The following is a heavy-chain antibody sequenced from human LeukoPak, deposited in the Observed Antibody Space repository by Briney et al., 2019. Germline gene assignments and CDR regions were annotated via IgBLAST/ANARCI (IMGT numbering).Heavy chain of an antibody. D-gene: IGHD2-8*01. CDR3: ARVLRMGYYYGMDV. Sequence: GGSLRLSCAASGFTFSSYETNWVRQAPGKGLEWVSYISSSGSTIYYADSVKGRFTISRDNAKNSLYLQMNSLRAEDTAVYYCARVLRMGYYYGMDVWGQGTTVTVSS. V-gene: IGHV3-48*03. J-gene: IGHJ6*02. CDR1: GFTFSSYE. CDR2: ISSSGSTI.